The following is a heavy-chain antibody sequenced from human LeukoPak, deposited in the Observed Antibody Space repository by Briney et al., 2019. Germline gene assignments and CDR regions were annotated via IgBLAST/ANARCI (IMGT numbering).Heavy chain of an antibody. D-gene: IGHD3-22*01. J-gene: IGHJ4*02. V-gene: IGHV3-7*01. CDR1: GFTFSSYW. CDR2: IKQDGSEK. CDR3: ARDGARYYDSSGCDY. Sequence: PGGSLRLSCAASGFTFSSYWMSWVRQAPGKGLEWVANIKQDGSEKYYVDSVKGRFTISRDNAKNSLYLQMNSLRAEDTAVYYCARDGARYYDSSGCDYWGQGTLVTVSS.